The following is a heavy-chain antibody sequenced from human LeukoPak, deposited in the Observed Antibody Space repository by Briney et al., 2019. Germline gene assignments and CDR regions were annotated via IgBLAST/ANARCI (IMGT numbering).Heavy chain of an antibody. CDR2: INHSGST. Sequence: PSETLSLTCAVYGGSFSGYYWSWIRQPPGKGLEWIGEINHSGSTNYNPSLKSRATISVDTSKNRFSLKLSSVTAADTAVYYCARGRAAADYWGQGTLVTVSS. CDR1: GGSFSGYY. D-gene: IGHD6-13*01. V-gene: IGHV4-34*01. J-gene: IGHJ4*02. CDR3: ARGRAAADY.